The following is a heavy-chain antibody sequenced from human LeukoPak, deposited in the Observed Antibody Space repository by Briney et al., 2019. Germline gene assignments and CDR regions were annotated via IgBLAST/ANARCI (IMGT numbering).Heavy chain of an antibody. CDR2: IREDGSER. CDR3: ARDWVNFDY. J-gene: IGHJ4*02. D-gene: IGHD3-16*01. Sequence: QPGGSLRLSCAASGFAFSSYWMTWVRQAPGKGLEWVANIREDGSERYYVDSVKGRFTISRDNAKNSLYLQLNSLRAEDTAVYYCARDWVNFDYWGQGTLVTVSS. CDR1: GFAFSSYW. V-gene: IGHV3-7*04.